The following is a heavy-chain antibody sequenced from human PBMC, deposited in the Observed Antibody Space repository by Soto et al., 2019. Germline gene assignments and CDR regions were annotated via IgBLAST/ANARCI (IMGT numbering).Heavy chain of an antibody. V-gene: IGHV3-48*01. CDR2: ISSSSSTI. CDR1: GFTFSSYS. D-gene: IGHD5-12*01. Sequence: EVPLVESGGGLVQPGGSLRLSCAASGFTFSSYSMNWVRQAPGKGLEWVSYISSSSSTIYYADSVKGRFTISRDNAKNSLYLQMNSLRAEDTAVYYCARADRGYANGYYSYGMDVWGQGTTVTVSS. CDR3: ARADRGYANGYYSYGMDV. J-gene: IGHJ6*02.